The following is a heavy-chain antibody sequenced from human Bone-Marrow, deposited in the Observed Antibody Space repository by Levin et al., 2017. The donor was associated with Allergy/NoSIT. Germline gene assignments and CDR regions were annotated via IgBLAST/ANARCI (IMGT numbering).Heavy chain of an antibody. CDR1: GFTFSSFS. CDR3: VRDRTSSDY. CDR2: ISSNSRYI. V-gene: IGHV3-21*01. D-gene: IGHD6-6*01. Sequence: GGSLRLSCASSGFTFSSFSLNWVRQAPGKGLEWVSSISSNSRYIYYADSVKGRFTISRDDAKNSLYLQMNSLRVEDTAVYYCVRDRTSSDYWGQGTLVTVSS. J-gene: IGHJ4*02.